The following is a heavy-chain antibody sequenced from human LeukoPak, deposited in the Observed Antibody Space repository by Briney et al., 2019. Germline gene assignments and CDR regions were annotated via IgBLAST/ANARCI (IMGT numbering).Heavy chain of an antibody. CDR3: ARHSAGIVVAGK. CDR2: IDPSDSYT. V-gene: IGHV5-10-1*01. CDR1: GYSFTSYW. Sequence: GESLKISCKGSGYSFTSYWISWVRQMPGKGLEWMGRIDPSDSYTNYSPSFQGHVTISADKSISTVYLQWSSLKASHTAMYYCARHSAGIVVAGKWGQGTLVTVSS. J-gene: IGHJ4*02. D-gene: IGHD6-19*01.